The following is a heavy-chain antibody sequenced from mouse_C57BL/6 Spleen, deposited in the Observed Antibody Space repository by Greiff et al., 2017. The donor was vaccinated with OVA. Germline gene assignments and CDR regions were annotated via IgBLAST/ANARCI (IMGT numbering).Heavy chain of an antibody. CDR2: IDPEDGDT. D-gene: IGHD1-1*01. CDR1: GFNIKDYY. CDR3: TTYVPITSVHITTVVATED. Sequence: VQLKESGAELVRPGASVKLSCTASGFNIKDYYMHWVKQRPEQGLEWIGRIDPEDGDTEYAPKFQGKATMTADTSSNTAYLQLSSLTSEDTAVYYCTTYVPITSVHITTVVATEDWGQGTTLTVSS. V-gene: IGHV14-1*01. J-gene: IGHJ2*01.